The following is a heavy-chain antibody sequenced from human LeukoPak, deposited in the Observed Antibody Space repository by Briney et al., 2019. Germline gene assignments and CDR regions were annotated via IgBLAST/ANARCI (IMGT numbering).Heavy chain of an antibody. V-gene: IGHV3-23*01. D-gene: IGHD6-19*01. J-gene: IGHJ4*02. CDR1: GFTISSYA. CDR2: ISGSGGST. CDR3: AKEVEWLVRGYYFDY. Sequence: SGGTLRLSCAASGFTISSYAMSWIRQAPGKGLEWVSAISGSGGSTYYADLVKGRFTISRANSKSTVYVQVNSLRAEAAAVSYCAKEVEWLVRGYYFDYWGQGTLVTVSS.